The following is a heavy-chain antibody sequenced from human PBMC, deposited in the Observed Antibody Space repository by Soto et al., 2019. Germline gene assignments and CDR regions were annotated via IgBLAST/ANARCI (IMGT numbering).Heavy chain of an antibody. CDR2: INETGNM. D-gene: IGHD3-10*01. CDR3: ARGLILWFWELSRRRGYYYDMDV. CDR1: GGCFRGFQ. V-gene: IGHV4-34*01. J-gene: IGHJ6*03. Sequence: QVQLKQWGAGLLKPSETLSLTCPVYGGCFRGFQWTWISESPGKGLEGIGEINETGNMDYNPTPKSRVTIFIVTTKKQISLKPISVNVADTAVDYCARGLILWFWELSRRRGYYYDMDVWGKGTTVTVSS.